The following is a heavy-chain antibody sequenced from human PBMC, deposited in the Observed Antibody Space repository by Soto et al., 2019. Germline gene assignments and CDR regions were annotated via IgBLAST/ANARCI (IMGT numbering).Heavy chain of an antibody. CDR1: GYTFTGYY. J-gene: IGHJ5*02. CDR2: INPNSGGT. CDR3: ARGGEEYDYVWGRYRRPPEYNWFDP. V-gene: IGHV1-2*02. Sequence: GASVTVSCKASGYTFTGYYMHWVRQAPGQGLEWMGWINPNSGGTNYAQKFQGRVTMTRDTSISTAYMELSRLRSDDTAVYYCARGGEEYDYVWGRYRRPPEYNWFDPWGQGTLVTVAS. D-gene: IGHD3-16*02.